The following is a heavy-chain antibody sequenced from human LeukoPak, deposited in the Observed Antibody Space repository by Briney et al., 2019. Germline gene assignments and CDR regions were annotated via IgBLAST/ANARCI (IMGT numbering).Heavy chain of an antibody. CDR1: GGTFSSYA. J-gene: IGHJ4*02. D-gene: IGHD6-19*01. V-gene: IGHV1-69*06. CDR3: ARVAGYSSGWYNDY. CDR2: IIPIFGTA. Sequence: SVKVSCKASGGTFSSYAISWVRQAPGQGLEWMGGIIPIFGTANYAQKFQGRVAITADKSTSTAYMELSSLRSEDTAVYYCARVAGYSSGWYNDYWGQGTLVTVSS.